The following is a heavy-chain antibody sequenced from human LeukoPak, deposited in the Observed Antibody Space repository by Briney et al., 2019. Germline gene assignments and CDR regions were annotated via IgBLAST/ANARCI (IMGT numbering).Heavy chain of an antibody. CDR3: ASFDDYGGSFRAFDI. CDR2: IYTSGST. CDR1: GGSISSYY. Sequence: SETLSLTCTVSGGSISSYYWSWIRQPAGKGLEWIGRIYTSGSTNYNPSLKSRVTMSVDTSKNQFSLKLSSVTAADTAVYYCASFDDYGGSFRAFDIWGQGTMVTVSS. V-gene: IGHV4-4*07. D-gene: IGHD4-23*01. J-gene: IGHJ3*02.